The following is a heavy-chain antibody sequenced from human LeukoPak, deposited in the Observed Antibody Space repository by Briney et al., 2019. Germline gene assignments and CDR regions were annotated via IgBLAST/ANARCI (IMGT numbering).Heavy chain of an antibody. D-gene: IGHD1-1*01. Sequence: GGSLRLSCAASGFIFNNYWISWVRQAPGEGLEWVANIKQDGSDKYYVDSVKGRFTISRDNAKNSLYLQMNSLRAEDTAVYYCARWTNFHAFDIWGQGTLVTVSS. V-gene: IGHV3-7*01. J-gene: IGHJ3*02. CDR2: IKQDGSDK. CDR3: ARWTNFHAFDI. CDR1: GFIFNNYW.